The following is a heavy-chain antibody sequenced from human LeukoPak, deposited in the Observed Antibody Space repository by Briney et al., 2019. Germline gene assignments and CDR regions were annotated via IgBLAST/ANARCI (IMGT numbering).Heavy chain of an antibody. CDR3: AKDLSALNPYSSIWYDY. Sequence: PGGSLRLSCAASGFTFTNYAMSWVRQTPGKGLEWVSAISGSGGSTYYADSVKGRFTISRDNSKNTLYLQMNSLRAEDTAVYYCAKDLSALNPYSSIWYDYWGQGTLVTVSS. V-gene: IGHV3-23*01. J-gene: IGHJ4*02. CDR2: ISGSGGST. D-gene: IGHD6-13*01. CDR1: GFTFTNYA.